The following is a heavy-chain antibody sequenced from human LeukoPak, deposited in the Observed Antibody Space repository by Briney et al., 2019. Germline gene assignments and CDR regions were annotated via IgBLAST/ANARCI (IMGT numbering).Heavy chain of an antibody. V-gene: IGHV3-48*01. CDR1: GFTFSSYS. D-gene: IGHD2-2*01. CDR3: ARAYQPLLSTHY. Sequence: PGGSLRLSCAASGFTFSSYSMNWVRQAPGKGLEWVSYISSSSTIYYSDSVKGRFTISRDNAKNSLYLQMNSLRAEDTAVYCCARAYQPLLSTHYWGQETLVTVSS. J-gene: IGHJ4*02. CDR2: ISSSSTI.